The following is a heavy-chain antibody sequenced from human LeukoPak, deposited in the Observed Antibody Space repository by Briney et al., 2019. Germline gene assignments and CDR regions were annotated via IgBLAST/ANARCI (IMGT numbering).Heavy chain of an antibody. Sequence: GGSLRLSCAASGFTFSDYYMSWIRQAPGKGLEWVSYISSSGSTIYYADSVKGRFTISRDNSKNTLYLQMNSLRAEDTAVYYCAKDFRGSSWPYYFDYWGQGTLVTVSS. J-gene: IGHJ4*02. V-gene: IGHV3-11*01. D-gene: IGHD6-13*01. CDR2: ISSSGSTI. CDR3: AKDFRGSSWPYYFDY. CDR1: GFTFSDYY.